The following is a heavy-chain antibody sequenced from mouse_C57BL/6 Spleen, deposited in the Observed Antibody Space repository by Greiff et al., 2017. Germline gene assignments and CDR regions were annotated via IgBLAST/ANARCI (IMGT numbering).Heavy chain of an antibody. J-gene: IGHJ3*01. CDR2: IDPSDSYT. CDR3: AEGGDGGSWFAY. Sequence: VQLQQPGAELVRPGTSVKLSCKASGYTFTSYWMHWVKQRPGQGLEWIGVIDPSDSYTNYTQKFKGKATLTVDTSSSTAYMQLSSLTSEDSAVYYGAEGGDGGSWFAYWGQGTLVTVSA. V-gene: IGHV1-59*01. CDR1: GYTFTSYW.